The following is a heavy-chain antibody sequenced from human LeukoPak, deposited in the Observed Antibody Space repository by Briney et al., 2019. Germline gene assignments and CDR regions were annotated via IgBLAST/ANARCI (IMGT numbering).Heavy chain of an antibody. CDR3: ARVATSDYYYGMDV. Sequence: GGSLRLSCAASGFTFSSYWMHWVRQAPGKGLVWVSRINSDGSSTSYADSVKGRFTISRDNAKNTLYLQMNSLRAEDTAVYYCARVATSDYYYGMDVWGQGTTVTASS. D-gene: IGHD2-2*01. J-gene: IGHJ6*02. CDR2: INSDGSST. V-gene: IGHV3-74*01. CDR1: GFTFSSYW.